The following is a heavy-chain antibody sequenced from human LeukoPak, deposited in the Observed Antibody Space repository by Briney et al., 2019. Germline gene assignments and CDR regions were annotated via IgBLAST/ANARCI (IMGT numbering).Heavy chain of an antibody. D-gene: IGHD1-26*01. J-gene: IGHJ1*01. CDR3: ASSGSYYAEYFQH. V-gene: IGHV4-4*07. CDR1: GGSISSYY. Sequence: PSETLSLTCTASGGSISSYYWSWIRQPAGKGLEWIGRIYTSGSTNYNPSLKSRVTMSVDTSKNQFSLKLSSVTAADTAVYYCASSGSYYAEYFQHWGQGTLVTVSS. CDR2: IYTSGST.